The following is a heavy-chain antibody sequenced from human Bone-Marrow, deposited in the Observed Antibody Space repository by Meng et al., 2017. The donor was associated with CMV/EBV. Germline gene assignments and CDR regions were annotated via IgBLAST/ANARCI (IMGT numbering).Heavy chain of an antibody. D-gene: IGHD3-10*01. Sequence: GGSLRLSCAASGFTFSSYAMHWVRQAPGKGLEWVAVISYDGSNKYYADSVKGRFTITRDNSKNTLYLQMNSLRAEDTAVYYCARGNYYYYYGVDVWGQGTTVTVSS. CDR1: GFTFSSYA. CDR2: ISYDGSNK. CDR3: ARGNYYYYYGVDV. V-gene: IGHV3-30*04. J-gene: IGHJ6*02.